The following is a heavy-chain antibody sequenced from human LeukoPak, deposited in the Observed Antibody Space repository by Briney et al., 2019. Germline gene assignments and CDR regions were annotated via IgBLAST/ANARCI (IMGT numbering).Heavy chain of an antibody. J-gene: IGHJ4*02. CDR2: INPNSGGT. CDR1: GYTFTGYY. CDR3: ARNYYGSGRYYNIGAF. D-gene: IGHD3-10*01. Sequence: ASVKVSCKASGYTFTGYYMHWVRQAPGQGLEWMGWINPNSGGTNYAQKFQGSVTMTRDTSISTVYMELSRLTFDDTAVYYCARNYYGSGRYYNIGAFWGQATLVTVCS. V-gene: IGHV1-2*02.